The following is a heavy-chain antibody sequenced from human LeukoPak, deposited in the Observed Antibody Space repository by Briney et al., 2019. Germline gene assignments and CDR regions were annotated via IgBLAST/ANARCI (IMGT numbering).Heavy chain of an antibody. V-gene: IGHV4-34*01. CDR1: GGSFSGYY. CDR2: INHSGST. D-gene: IGHD6-19*01. Sequence: SETLSLTCAVCGGSFSGYYWSWIRQPPGKGLEWIGEINHSGSTNYNPSLKSRVTISVDTSKNQFSLKLSSVTAADTAVYYCARADRQWLPREAFDIWGQGTMVTVSS. CDR3: ARADRQWLPREAFDI. J-gene: IGHJ3*02.